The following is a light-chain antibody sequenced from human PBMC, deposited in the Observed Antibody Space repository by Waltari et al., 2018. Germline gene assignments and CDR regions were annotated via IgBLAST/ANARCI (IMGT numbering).Light chain of an antibody. CDR2: RNN. CDR1: ISNLGSNY. Sequence: QSVLTQPPSASGTPGQRVAISCSGSISNLGSNYLYWYQQLPGTAPKLLIYRNNQRPSGGPDRFSASKYCTSASLAIDGIRSEEEAVYYCASWDESHYVFGSGTKVTVL. CDR3: ASWDESHYV. V-gene: IGLV1-47*01. J-gene: IGLJ1*01.